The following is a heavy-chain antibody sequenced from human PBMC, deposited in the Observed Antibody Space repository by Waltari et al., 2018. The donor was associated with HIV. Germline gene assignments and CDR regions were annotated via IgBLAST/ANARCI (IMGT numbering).Heavy chain of an antibody. CDR1: GYTLTSDD. V-gene: IGHV1-8*01. CDR2: MNPNSCNT. CDR3: ASAQTTVTTHNWYFDL. Sequence: QVQLVQSGAEVKKPGASVQDSWKASGYTLTSDDLNWVRQAPGKGLEWMGWMNPNSCNTGYAQKFQGRVTMTRNTSISTAYMELSSLRSEDTAVYYCASAQTTVTTHNWYFDLWGRGTLVTVSS. D-gene: IGHD4-17*01. J-gene: IGHJ2*01.